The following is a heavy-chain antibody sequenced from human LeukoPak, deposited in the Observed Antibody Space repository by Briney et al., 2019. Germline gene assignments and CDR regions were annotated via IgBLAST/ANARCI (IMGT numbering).Heavy chain of an antibody. Sequence: SQTLSLTCTVSGGSISSGGYYWSWIRQHPGKGLEWIGYIYYSGSTYYNPSLKSRVTISVDTSKNQFSLKLSSVTAADTAVYNCARERAEGTMIVSLWGQGTLVTVSS. D-gene: IGHD3-22*01. CDR3: ARERAEGTMIVSL. J-gene: IGHJ4*02. V-gene: IGHV4-31*03. CDR1: GGSISSGGYY. CDR2: IYYSGST.